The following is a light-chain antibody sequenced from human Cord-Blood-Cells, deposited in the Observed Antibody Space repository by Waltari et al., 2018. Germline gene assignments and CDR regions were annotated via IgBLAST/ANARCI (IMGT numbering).Light chain of an antibody. V-gene: IGKV1-5*01. Sequence: DLQMTQSPSTLSASVGDRLTITCRTSQRISSWFAWYQPKPGKAPKRLIYDASSLESGVPSGFSGSGSGTEFTLTISSLQPDDFGTYDCQQYNSYPTTFGQGTKVEIK. CDR2: DAS. CDR1: QRISSW. CDR3: QQYNSYPTT. J-gene: IGKJ1*01.